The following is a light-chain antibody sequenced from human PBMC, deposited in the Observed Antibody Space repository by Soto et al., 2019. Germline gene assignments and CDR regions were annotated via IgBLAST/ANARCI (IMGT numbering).Light chain of an antibody. CDR3: QQYYSTPYT. CDR2: WAS. Sequence: DIVMTQFPDSLAMSLGERATINCKSSQSVLYSSNNKNYLAWYQQKPGQPPKLLIYWASTRESGVPDRFSGSGSGTDFTLTISSLQAEDVAVYHCQQYYSTPYTFGQGTKLEIK. CDR1: QSVLYSSNNKNY. J-gene: IGKJ2*01. V-gene: IGKV4-1*01.